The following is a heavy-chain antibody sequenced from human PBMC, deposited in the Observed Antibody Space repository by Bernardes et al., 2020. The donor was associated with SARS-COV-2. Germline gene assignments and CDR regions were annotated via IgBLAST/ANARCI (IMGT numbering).Heavy chain of an antibody. CDR2: ISGTGVVI. V-gene: IGHV3-23*01. CDR3: ARDPDDYGYYYYGMDV. CDR1: GFTFSSQA. D-gene: IGHD3-16*01. Sequence: GSLRLSCAASGFTFSSQAMSWVRQAPGKGLEWVSAISGTGVVIYYADFVKGRFTISRDNSKNALYLQMDSLRAEDTAVYYCARDPDDYGYYYYGMDVWGQGTTVTVSS. J-gene: IGHJ6*02.